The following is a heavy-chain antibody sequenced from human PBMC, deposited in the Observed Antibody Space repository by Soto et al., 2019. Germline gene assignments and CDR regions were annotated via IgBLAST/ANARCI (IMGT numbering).Heavy chain of an antibody. D-gene: IGHD3-22*01. CDR2: INPSGGST. V-gene: IGHV1-46*01. CDR3: ARDDSSGYYGL. J-gene: IGHJ1*01. Sequence: ASVKVSCQASGYTLPPHHIHWVGQAPGKGLEWMGIINPSGGSTSYAQKFQGRVTMTRDTSTSTVYMELSSLRSEDTAVYYCARDDSSGYYGLWGQGTLVTVSS. CDR1: GYTLPPHH.